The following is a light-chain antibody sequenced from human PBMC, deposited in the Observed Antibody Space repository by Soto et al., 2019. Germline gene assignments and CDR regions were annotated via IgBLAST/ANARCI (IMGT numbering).Light chain of an antibody. V-gene: IGLV2-14*03. CDR1: DSDVGGYDY. CDR3: SSYTSSITII. J-gene: IGLJ2*01. Sequence: QSALTQPASVSGSPGQSITISCTGTDSDVGGYDYVSWYQHHPGKAPKLMIYDVNYRPSGVSGRFSGSKSGNTASLTISGLQAEDEADYYCSSYTSSITIIFGGGTKLTVL. CDR2: DVN.